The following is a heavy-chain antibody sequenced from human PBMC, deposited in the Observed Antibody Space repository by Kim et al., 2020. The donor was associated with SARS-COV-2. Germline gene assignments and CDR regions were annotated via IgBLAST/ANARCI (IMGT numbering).Heavy chain of an antibody. CDR3: ARHLDASDPFYTLAY. V-gene: IGHV4-59*08. CDR2: IYYTGTP. J-gene: IGHJ4*02. D-gene: IGHD3-16*01. Sequence: SETLSLTCSVSGASIDSLFWGWVRQTPEKGLEWIAPIYYTGTPNYNPSLMSRVAISLDKSRNRFSLRLTSVTAADTATYFCARHLDASDPFYTLAYWGQG. CDR1: GASIDSLF.